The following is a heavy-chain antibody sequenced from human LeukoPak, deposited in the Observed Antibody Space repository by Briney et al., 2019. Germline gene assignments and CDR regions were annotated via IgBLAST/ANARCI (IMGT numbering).Heavy chain of an antibody. J-gene: IGHJ4*02. D-gene: IGHD6-13*01. CDR1: GFTFSSYG. V-gene: IGHV3-30*03. Sequence: PGRSLRLSCAASGFTFSSYGMHWVRQAPGKGLEWVAVISYDGSNKYYADSVKGRFTISRDNSKNTLYLQMSSLRAEDTAVYYCARVVSSSWFSCDYWGQGTLVTVSS. CDR2: ISYDGSNK. CDR3: ARVVSSSWFSCDY.